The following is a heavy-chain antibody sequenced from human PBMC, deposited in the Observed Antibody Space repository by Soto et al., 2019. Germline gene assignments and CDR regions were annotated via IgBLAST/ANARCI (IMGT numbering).Heavy chain of an antibody. Sequence: ASVKVSCKASGYTFTGYYMHWVRQAPGQGLEWMGWINPNSGGTNYAQKFQGWVTMTRDTSISTAYMELSRLRSDDTAVYYCAREFYDFWSGGRYYGMDVWGQGTTVTVS. J-gene: IGHJ6*02. V-gene: IGHV1-2*04. CDR2: INPNSGGT. CDR1: GYTFTGYY. D-gene: IGHD3-3*01. CDR3: AREFYDFWSGGRYYGMDV.